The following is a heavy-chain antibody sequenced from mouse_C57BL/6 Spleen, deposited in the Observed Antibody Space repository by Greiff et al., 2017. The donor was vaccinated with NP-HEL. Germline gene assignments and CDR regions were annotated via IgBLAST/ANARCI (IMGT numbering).Heavy chain of an antibody. J-gene: IGHJ2*01. CDR3: ASEEVLWLRRGGSFDY. D-gene: IGHD2-2*01. CDR1: GYTFTSYW. CDR2: IDPNSGGT. Sequence: VQLQQSGAELVKPGASVKLSCKASGYTFTSYWMHWVKQRPGRGLEWIGRIDPNSGGTKYNEKFKSKATLTVDKPSSTAYMQLSSLTSEDSAVYYCASEEVLWLRRGGSFDYWGQGTTLTVSS. V-gene: IGHV1-72*01.